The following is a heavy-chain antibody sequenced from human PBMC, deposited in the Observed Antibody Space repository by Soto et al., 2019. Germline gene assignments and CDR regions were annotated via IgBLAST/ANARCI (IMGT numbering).Heavy chain of an antibody. V-gene: IGHV1-24*01. J-gene: IGHJ6*02. CDR1: GYTLTELS. CDR3: ATESSIVATNIPYYGMDV. CDR2: FDPEDGET. D-gene: IGHD5-12*01. Sequence: ASVKVSCKVSGYTLTELSMHWVRQAPGKGLEWMGGFDPEDGETIYAQKFQGRVTMTEDTSTDTAYMELSSLRSEDTAVYYCATESSIVATNIPYYGMDVWGQGTTVTVSS.